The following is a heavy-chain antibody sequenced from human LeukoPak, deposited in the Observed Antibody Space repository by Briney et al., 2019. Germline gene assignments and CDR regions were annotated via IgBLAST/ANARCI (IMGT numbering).Heavy chain of an antibody. D-gene: IGHD6-13*01. CDR1: GFTFSSYY. Sequence: GSLTLSCVASGFTFSSYYMSWVRQAAGKGLEWVAHIYPDGNDKYNLYPVKGLFTISRANAKHSLHLQGAGPTAEPTAVYYCEREVAVGIGAYNHWGQGTLVIVSS. CDR2: IYPDGNDK. CDR3: EREVAVGIGAYNH. J-gene: IGHJ5*02. V-gene: IGHV3-7*01.